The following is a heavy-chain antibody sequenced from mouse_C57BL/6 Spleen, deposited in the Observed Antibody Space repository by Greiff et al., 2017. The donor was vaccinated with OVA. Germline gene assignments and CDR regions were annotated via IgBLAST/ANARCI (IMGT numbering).Heavy chain of an antibody. Sequence: QVQLQQSGPELVKPGASVKISCKASGYAFSSSWMNWVKQRPGKGLEWIGRIYPGDGDTNYNGKFKGKATLTADKSSSTAYMQLSSLTSEDSAVYCCARSTVVAPYFDYWGQGTTLTVSS. J-gene: IGHJ2*01. CDR3: ARSTVVAPYFDY. V-gene: IGHV1-82*01. CDR1: GYAFSSSW. D-gene: IGHD1-1*01. CDR2: IYPGDGDT.